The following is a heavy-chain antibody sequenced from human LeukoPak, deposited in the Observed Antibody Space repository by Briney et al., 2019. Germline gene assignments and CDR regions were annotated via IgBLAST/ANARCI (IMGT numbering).Heavy chain of an antibody. CDR1: FTFXXXX. Sequence: FTFXXXXXXWXRXXXXXXXELVLAINSSTSSKYSSDSLKGGFTISRDNDKKSLYLQMNRQRAEDTAVYYCARSYGGIDYWGQGTLVTVSS. V-gene: IGHV3-21*01. D-gene: IGHD4-23*01. CDR2: INSSTSSK. CDR3: ARSYGGIDY. J-gene: IGHJ4*02.